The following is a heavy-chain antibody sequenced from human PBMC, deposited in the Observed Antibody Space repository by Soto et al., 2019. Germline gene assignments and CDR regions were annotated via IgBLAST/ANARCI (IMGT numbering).Heavy chain of an antibody. J-gene: IGHJ4*02. CDR1: GFTVSGSY. Sequence: EVQLVESGGGLVQPGGSLRLSCAAFGFTVSGSYMTWVRQAPGKGLEWVSVMYSGGSTYYEDSVKGRFTVSRDTSKNTLYLQMNNLRAEDTAVYYCTRDSSPTVTADSWGQGTLVTVSS. CDR2: MYSGGST. V-gene: IGHV3-66*01. CDR3: TRDSSPTVTADS. D-gene: IGHD4-17*01.